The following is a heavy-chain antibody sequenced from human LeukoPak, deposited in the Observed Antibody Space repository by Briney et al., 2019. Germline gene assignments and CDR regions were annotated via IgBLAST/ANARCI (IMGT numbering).Heavy chain of an antibody. CDR2: ISYDGSNK. V-gene: IGHV3-30*18. D-gene: IGHD4-11*01. J-gene: IGHJ6*02. CDR3: AKSLGYSNYVYYYYGMDV. CDR1: GFTFSSYG. Sequence: GGSLRLSCAASGFTFSSYGMHWIRQAPGKGLEWVAVISYDGSNKYYADSVKGRFTISRDNSKNTLYLQMNSVRAEDTAVYYCAKSLGYSNYVYYYYGMDVWGQGTTVTVSS.